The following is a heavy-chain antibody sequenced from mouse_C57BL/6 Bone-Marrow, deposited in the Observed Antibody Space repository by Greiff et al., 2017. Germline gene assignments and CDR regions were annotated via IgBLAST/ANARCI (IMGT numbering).Heavy chain of an antibody. CDR2: ISSGGSYT. V-gene: IGHV5-6*01. J-gene: IGHJ2*01. CDR1: GFTFSSYG. CDR3: ARQDLSTMITTTGYYFDY. D-gene: IGHD2-4*01. Sequence: EVQGVESGGDLVKPGGSLKLSCAASGFTFSSYGMSWVRQTPDKRLEWVATISSGGSYTYYPASVKGRFTISRDNAKNTLYLQMSSLKSEDTAMYYCARQDLSTMITTTGYYFDYWGQGTTLTVSS.